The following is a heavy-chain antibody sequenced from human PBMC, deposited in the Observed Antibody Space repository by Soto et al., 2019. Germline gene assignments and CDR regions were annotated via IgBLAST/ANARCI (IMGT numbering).Heavy chain of an antibody. D-gene: IGHD6-25*01. V-gene: IGHV3-23*01. J-gene: IGHJ3*02. CDR1: GFTFSSYA. CDR2: ISGRAT. CDR3: ARDRSDSSRADSFDI. Sequence: GGSLRLSCVASGFTFSSYAMNWVRQAPGMGLEWVSTISGRATYYADSVKGRFTISRDDSRNTVYLQMNSLTTEDTAVYFCARDRSDSSRADSFDIWGQGTMVTVSS.